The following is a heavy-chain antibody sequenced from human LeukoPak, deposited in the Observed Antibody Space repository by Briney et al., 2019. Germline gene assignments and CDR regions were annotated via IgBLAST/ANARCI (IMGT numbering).Heavy chain of an antibody. V-gene: IGHV1-46*01. CDR3: ARQVVALGGSYFDY. D-gene: IGHD1-26*01. Sequence: ASGKVSCKASGYTFTSYYMHWVRQAPGQGLEWMGIINPSGGSTSYAQKFQGRVTMTRDMSTSTVYMDLSSLRAEDTAVYYCARQVVALGGSYFDYWGQGTLVTVSS. CDR2: INPSGGST. J-gene: IGHJ4*02. CDR1: GYTFTSYY.